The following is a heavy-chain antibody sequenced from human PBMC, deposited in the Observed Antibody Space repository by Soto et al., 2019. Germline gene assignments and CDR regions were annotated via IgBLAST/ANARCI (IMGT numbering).Heavy chain of an antibody. V-gene: IGHV4-34*01. Sequence: SETLSLTCAVYGGSFSGHYWSWIRQPPGKGLEWIGEINHSGTTNSDPSLKSRVTLPVDTSKNQLSLKLSSVTAADTAVYYCARGISMIVEVQRDAPDKYYLDSWGQGTQVTVSS. CDR3: ARGISMIVEVQRDAPDKYYLDS. D-gene: IGHD3-22*01. CDR2: INHSGTT. CDR1: GGSFSGHY. J-gene: IGHJ4*02.